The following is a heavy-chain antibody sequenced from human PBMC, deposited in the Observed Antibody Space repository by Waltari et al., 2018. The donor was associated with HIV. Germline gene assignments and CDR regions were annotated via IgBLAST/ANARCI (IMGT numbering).Heavy chain of an antibody. Sequence: EVQLVESGGGLVQPGGSLRLSCAASGFTVSSNYMSWVRQAPGKGLGWVSVIYSGGRTYYGDSVKGIFTISRDNPKNTVYLQMNSLRVEDTAVYYCAGSEGRGAFDYWGQGTLVTVSS. D-gene: IGHD3-10*01. CDR3: AGSEGRGAFDY. J-gene: IGHJ4*02. CDR2: IYSGGRT. V-gene: IGHV3-66*01. CDR1: GFTVSSNY.